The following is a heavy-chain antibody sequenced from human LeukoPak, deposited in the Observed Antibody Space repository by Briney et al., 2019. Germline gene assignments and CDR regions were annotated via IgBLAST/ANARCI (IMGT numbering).Heavy chain of an antibody. CDR1: GFTFSSYS. Sequence: GGSLRLSCAASGFTFSSYSMNWVRQVPGMGLEWASSISSSSSYIYYADSVKGRFTISRDNAKNSLYLQMNSLRAEDTAVYYCAREKSTTVVTPCDYWGQGTLVTVSS. CDR3: AREKSTTVVTPCDY. CDR2: ISSSSSYI. J-gene: IGHJ4*02. V-gene: IGHV3-21*01. D-gene: IGHD4-23*01.